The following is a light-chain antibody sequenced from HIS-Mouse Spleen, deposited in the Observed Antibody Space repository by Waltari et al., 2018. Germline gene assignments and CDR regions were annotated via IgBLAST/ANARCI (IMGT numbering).Light chain of an antibody. V-gene: IGLV2-14*03. CDR1: SSDVGGYNY. J-gene: IGLJ1*01. CDR2: NVS. CDR3: SSYTSSSTYV. Sequence: QSALTQPASVSGSPGQSITISCTVTSSDVGGYNYVSWYQQHPGKAPKLIMYNVSNRPSGVSDVLSGSKSGNTASLTISVLQAEDEADYYCSSYTSSSTYVFGTGTKVTVL.